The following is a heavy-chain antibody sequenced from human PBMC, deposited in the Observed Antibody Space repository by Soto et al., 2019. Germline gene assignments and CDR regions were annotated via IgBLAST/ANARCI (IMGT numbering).Heavy chain of an antibody. D-gene: IGHD2-15*01. CDR3: AREYCSGGSCYKTLDS. CDR2: IYYSGST. V-gene: IGHV4-31*03. CDR1: GGSISSGGYY. J-gene: IGHJ4*02. Sequence: KTSETLSLTCTVSGGSISSGGYYWSWIRQHPGKGLEWIGYIYYSGSTYYNPSLKSRVTISVDTSKNQFSLKLSSVTAADTAVYYYAREYCSGGSCYKTLDSWGQGTLVTVSS.